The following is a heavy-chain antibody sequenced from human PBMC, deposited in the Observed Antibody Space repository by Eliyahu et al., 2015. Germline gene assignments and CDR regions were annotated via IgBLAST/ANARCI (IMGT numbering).Heavy chain of an antibody. Sequence: QVQLVQSGAEVKKPGASVKVSCXASGYTFXSXXXHWVRQAPGQGLEWMGISNPSGGSTSYAQKFQGRVTMTRDTSTSTVYMELSSLRSEDTAVYYCARSRPTYDYIWGSYRDFDYWGQXTLVTVSS. CDR3: ARSRPTYDYIWGSYRDFDY. D-gene: IGHD3-16*02. V-gene: IGHV1-46*03. J-gene: IGHJ4*02. CDR1: GYTFXSXX. CDR2: SNPSGGST.